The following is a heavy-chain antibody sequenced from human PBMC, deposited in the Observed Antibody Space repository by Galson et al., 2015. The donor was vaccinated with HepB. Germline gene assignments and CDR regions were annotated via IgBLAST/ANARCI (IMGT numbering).Heavy chain of an antibody. D-gene: IGHD6-19*01. J-gene: IGHJ4*02. V-gene: IGHV3-21*01. CDR1: GFTFSSYS. Sequence: SLRLSCAASGFTFSSYSMNWVRQAPGKGLEWVSSISSSSSYIYYADSVKGRFTISRDNAKNSLYLQMNSLRAEDTAVYYFAREPGVAVAGTFDYWGQGTLVTVSS. CDR3: AREPGVAVAGTFDY. CDR2: ISSSSSYI.